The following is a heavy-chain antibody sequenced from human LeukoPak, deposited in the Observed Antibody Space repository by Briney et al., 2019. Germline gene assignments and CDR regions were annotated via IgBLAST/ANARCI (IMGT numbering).Heavy chain of an antibody. D-gene: IGHD3-3*01. CDR2: IYYSGST. J-gene: IGHJ4*02. V-gene: IGHV4-59*08. CDR3: ARTSFDFWSGYYPRDPILFDY. Sequence: SETLSLTCTVSGGSISSYYWSWIRQPPGKGLEWIGYIYYSGSTNYNPSLKSRVTISVDTSKNQFSLKLSSVTAADTAVYYCARTSFDFWSGYYPRDPILFDYWGQGTLVTVSS. CDR1: GGSISSYY.